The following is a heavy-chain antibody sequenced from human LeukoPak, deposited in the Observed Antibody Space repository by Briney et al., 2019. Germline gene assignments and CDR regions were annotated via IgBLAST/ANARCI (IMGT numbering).Heavy chain of an antibody. V-gene: IGHV5-51*01. CDR1: GYSFTSYW. CDR2: IYPGDSDT. J-gene: IGHJ4*02. CDR3: ARVARGGWSYSGGSDY. D-gene: IGHD2-15*01. Sequence: GESLKISCKGSGYSFTSYWIGWVRQMPGKGLEWMGIIYPGDSDTRYSPCFQGQVAIAADKSISTAYLQWSSLKASDTAMYYCARVARGGWSYSGGSDYWGQGTLVTVSS.